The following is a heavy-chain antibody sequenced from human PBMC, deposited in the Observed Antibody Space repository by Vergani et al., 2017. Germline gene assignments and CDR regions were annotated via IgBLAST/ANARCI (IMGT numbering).Heavy chain of an antibody. V-gene: IGHV4-61*10. Sequence: QVQLQESGPGLVKPSETLYLTCTVSGGSVSSGSNYWSWIRQPAGKGLEWIGYIYYSGSTNYNPSLKSRVTISVDTSKNQFSLKLSSVTAADTAVYYCASIVVVPAAILGWFDPWGQGALVTVSS. CDR1: GGSVSSGSNY. J-gene: IGHJ5*02. D-gene: IGHD2-2*02. CDR2: IYYSGST. CDR3: ASIVVVPAAILGWFDP.